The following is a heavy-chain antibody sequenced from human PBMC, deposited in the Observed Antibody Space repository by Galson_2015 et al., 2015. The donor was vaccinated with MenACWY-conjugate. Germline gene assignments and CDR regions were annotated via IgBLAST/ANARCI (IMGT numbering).Heavy chain of an antibody. CDR3: ARKKWQWLGDPSEY. CDR1: GGSISSSAYY. V-gene: IGHV4-39*02. D-gene: IGHD6-19*01. Sequence: LSLTCTVSGGSISSSAYYWDWIRQAPGKGLEWIGSMYYTGTTYYNPSLKSRVTIVVDTSRIGKNHFSLNLRSVTAADTAVYYCARKKWQWLGDPSEYWGLGTLVTVSS. J-gene: IGHJ4*02. CDR2: MYYTGTT.